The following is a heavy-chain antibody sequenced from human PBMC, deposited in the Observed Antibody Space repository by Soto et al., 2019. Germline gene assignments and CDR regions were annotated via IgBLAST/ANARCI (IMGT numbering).Heavy chain of an antibody. V-gene: IGHV4-59*01. D-gene: IGHD5-12*01. J-gene: IGHJ4*02. CDR3: ARRYDPSFDY. CDR1: GGSISNYY. Sequence: QVQLQEPGPGLVKPSETLSLTCTVSGGSISNYYWSWIRQPPGKVLEWIGYIYYSGSTNYNTSLKSLVTISVATSKNQFSLRLSSVTAADTAVYYCARRYDPSFDYWGQGTLVTVSS. CDR2: IYYSGST.